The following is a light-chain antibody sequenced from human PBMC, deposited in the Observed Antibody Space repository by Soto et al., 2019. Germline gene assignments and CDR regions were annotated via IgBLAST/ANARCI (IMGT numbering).Light chain of an antibody. CDR2: GAS. V-gene: IGKV3-20*01. CDR3: QQYGGSPRT. CDR1: QSVGGTF. J-gene: IGKJ1*01. Sequence: EIVLTQSPGTLSLSPGEGATLSYRASQSVGGTFLAWYQQKGGQAPRLLIHGASNRATGIPDRFSGSGSGTDFTLIISRLEPEDFAVYYCQQYGGSPRTFGQGTKVEVK.